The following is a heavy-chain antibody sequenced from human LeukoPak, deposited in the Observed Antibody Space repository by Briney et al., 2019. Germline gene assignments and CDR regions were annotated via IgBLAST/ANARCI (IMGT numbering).Heavy chain of an antibody. D-gene: IGHD1-26*01. CDR1: GFTFSSYT. CDR3: AKDPGRYSGNLSDF. Sequence: GGSLRLSCAASGFTFSSYTMNWVRQAPGKGLEWVAVISYDGSNKFYADSVKGRFTISRDNSKNTLYLQMNSLRAEDTAVYYRAKDPGRYSGNLSDFWGQGILVTVSS. V-gene: IGHV3-30*18. CDR2: ISYDGSNK. J-gene: IGHJ4*02.